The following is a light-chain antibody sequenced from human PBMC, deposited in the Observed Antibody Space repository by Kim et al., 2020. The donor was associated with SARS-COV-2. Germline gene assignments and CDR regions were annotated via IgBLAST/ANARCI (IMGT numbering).Light chain of an antibody. V-gene: IGKV3-20*01. J-gene: IGKJ1*01. CDR1: QSVSSSY. Sequence: PGERATLSCRASQSVSSSYLAWYQQKPGQAPRLLIYGASSRATGIPDRFSGSGSGTDLTLTISRLEPEDFAVYYCQQYGSSLSWTFGQGTKVDIK. CDR3: QQYGSSLSWT. CDR2: GAS.